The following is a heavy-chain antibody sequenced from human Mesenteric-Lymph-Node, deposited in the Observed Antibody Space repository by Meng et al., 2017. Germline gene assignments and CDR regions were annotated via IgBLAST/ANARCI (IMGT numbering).Heavy chain of an antibody. CDR3: ARGGGYCSGGNCVDPDY. CDR2: MNPNSGNT. J-gene: IGHJ4*01. Sequence: ASVKVSCKASGYTFSSLDINWVRQATGQGLEWMGWMNPNSGNTGFAQKFQGRVTMTRNTSISTAYMELSSLRSEDTAVYYCARGGGYCSGGNCVDPDYWGQGTQVTVSS. D-gene: IGHD2-15*01. CDR1: GYTFSSLD. V-gene: IGHV1-8*01.